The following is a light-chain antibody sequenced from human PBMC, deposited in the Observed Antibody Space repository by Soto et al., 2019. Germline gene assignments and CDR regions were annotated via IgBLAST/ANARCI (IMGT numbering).Light chain of an antibody. V-gene: IGKV2-24*01. J-gene: IGKJ1*01. Sequence: DIVLTQTPLSSPVTLGQPASFSCRSSRSLLHSDGNTYLSWLHQRPGQPPRLLIYQISKRLSGVPDRFSGSGAGTSFTLKISRVEAQYVGIYFCMQSLQLRTFGQGTKVEIK. CDR1: RSLLHSDGNTY. CDR3: MQSLQLRT. CDR2: QIS.